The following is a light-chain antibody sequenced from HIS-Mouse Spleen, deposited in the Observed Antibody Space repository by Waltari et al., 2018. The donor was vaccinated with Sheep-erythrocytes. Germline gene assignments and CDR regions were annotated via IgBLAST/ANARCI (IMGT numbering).Light chain of an antibody. J-gene: IGLJ2*01. CDR3: NSRDSSGNLV. CDR2: GKN. V-gene: IGLV3-19*01. CDR1: SLRSYY. Sequence: SSELTQDPAVSVALGQTVRITCQGDSLRSYYASWYQQKPGQAPVLVIYGKNNRSSGIPDRFSGSSSGNTASLTITGAQAEDEADYYCNSRDSSGNLVFGGGTKLTVL.